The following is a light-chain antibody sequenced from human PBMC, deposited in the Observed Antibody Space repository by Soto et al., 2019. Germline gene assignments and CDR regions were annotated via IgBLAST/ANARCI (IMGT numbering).Light chain of an antibody. CDR2: GAS. CDR3: QQYGSSGT. V-gene: IGKV3-20*01. CDR1: QSVRSY. J-gene: IGKJ1*01. Sequence: IVLTQSSTTLSLSPGARATLSCRASQSVRSYLAWYQQKPGQAPRLLIYGASSRATGIPDRFSGSGSGTDFALTISRLEPEDFAVYYCQQYGSSGTFGQGTKVDIK.